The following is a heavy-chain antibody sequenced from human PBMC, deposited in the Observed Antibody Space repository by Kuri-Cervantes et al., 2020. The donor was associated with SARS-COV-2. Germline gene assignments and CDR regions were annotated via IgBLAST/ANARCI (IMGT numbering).Heavy chain of an antibody. CDR2: IYYSGST. Sequence: GSLRLSCTVSGGSISSHYWSWIRQPPGKGLEWIGYIYYSGSTNYNPSLKSRVTISVDTSKNQFSLKLSSVTAADTAVYYCARGILRYFDWLLYSDPYYYMDVWGKGTTVTVS. V-gene: IGHV4-59*11. D-gene: IGHD3-9*01. J-gene: IGHJ6*03. CDR1: GGSISSHY. CDR3: ARGILRYFDWLLYSDPYYYMDV.